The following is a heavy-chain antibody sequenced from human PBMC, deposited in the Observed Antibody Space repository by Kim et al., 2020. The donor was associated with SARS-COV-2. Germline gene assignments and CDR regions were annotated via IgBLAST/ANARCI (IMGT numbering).Heavy chain of an antibody. V-gene: IGHV1-18*01. CDR3: ARGGIAVAVTGSTAFDY. D-gene: IGHD6-19*01. Sequence: LQGRVTMTTDTSTSTAYMELRSLRSDDTAVYYCARGGIAVAVTGSTAFDYWGQGTLVTVSS. J-gene: IGHJ4*02.